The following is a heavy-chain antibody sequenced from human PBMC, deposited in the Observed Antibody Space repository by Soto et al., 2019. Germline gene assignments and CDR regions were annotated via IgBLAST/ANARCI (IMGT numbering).Heavy chain of an antibody. J-gene: IGHJ4*02. Sequence: QLQLQESGSGLVKPSQTLSLTCAVSGGSISSGGYSWSWIRQPPGKGLEWIGYIYHSGSTYYNPSRKSRVTVSVDRSKNQFPLKVSSVTAADTAVYYCAGGIAARPLGYWGQGTLVTVSS. CDR3: AGGIAARPLGY. CDR2: IYHSGST. D-gene: IGHD6-6*01. CDR1: GGSISSGGYS. V-gene: IGHV4-30-2*01.